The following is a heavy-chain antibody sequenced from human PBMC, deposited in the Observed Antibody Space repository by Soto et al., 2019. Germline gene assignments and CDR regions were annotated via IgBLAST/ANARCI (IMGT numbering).Heavy chain of an antibody. CDR1: GFTFSRYA. Sequence: QVQVVESWGGVVQPGRSLRLSCAASGFTFSRYAIHWVRQAPGKGLEWVAVISRDGTNKYYVDSVKGRFTISRDNSRNTLYLQMNSLRHEDAAVYYCARSRSGAVADSFDFCGQGTLVTVAS. CDR3: ARSRSGAVADSFDF. CDR2: ISRDGTNK. V-gene: IGHV3-30*04. J-gene: IGHJ4*02. D-gene: IGHD3-10*01.